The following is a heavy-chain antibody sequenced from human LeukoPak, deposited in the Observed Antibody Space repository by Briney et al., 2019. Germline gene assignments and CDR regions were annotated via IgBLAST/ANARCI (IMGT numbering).Heavy chain of an antibody. Sequence: GGSLRLSCAASGFTFSSYSMNWVRQAPGKGLEWVSSISSSSYIYYADSVKGRFTISRDNAKNSLYLQMNSLRAEDTAVYYCARVPSYYYDSSGYYSYYFDYWGQGTLVTVSS. CDR1: GFTFSSYS. V-gene: IGHV3-21*01. D-gene: IGHD3-22*01. CDR3: ARVPSYYYDSSGYYSYYFDY. J-gene: IGHJ4*02. CDR2: ISSSSYI.